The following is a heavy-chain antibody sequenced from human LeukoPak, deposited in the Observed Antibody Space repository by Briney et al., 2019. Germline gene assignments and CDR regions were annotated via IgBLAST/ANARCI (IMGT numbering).Heavy chain of an antibody. Sequence: ASVKVSCKASGYTFTSYGISWVRQAPGQGLEWMGWISAYTGNTNYAQKLQVRVTMTTDTSTSTAYMELRSLRSDDPAVYYCARVPMDSSGYYPNDAFDIWGQGTMVTVSS. V-gene: IGHV1-18*01. D-gene: IGHD3-22*01. CDR1: GYTFTSYG. CDR2: ISAYTGNT. J-gene: IGHJ3*02. CDR3: ARVPMDSSGYYPNDAFDI.